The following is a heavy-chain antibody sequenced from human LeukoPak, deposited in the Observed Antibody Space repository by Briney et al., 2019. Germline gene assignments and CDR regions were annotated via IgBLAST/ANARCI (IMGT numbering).Heavy chain of an antibody. CDR3: ARAFYDFWSGTENWFDP. V-gene: IGHV4-59*01. Sequence: SETLSLTCTVSGGSISSYYWSWIQQPPGKGLEWIGYIYYSGSTNYNPSLKSRVTISVDTSKNQFSLKLSSVTAADTAVYYCARAFYDFWSGTENWFDPWGQGTLVTVSS. CDR1: GGSISSYY. J-gene: IGHJ5*02. D-gene: IGHD3-3*01. CDR2: IYYSGST.